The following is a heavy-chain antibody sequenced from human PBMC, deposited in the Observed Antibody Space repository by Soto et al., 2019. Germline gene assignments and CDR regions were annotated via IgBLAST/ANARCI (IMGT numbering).Heavy chain of an antibody. J-gene: IGHJ6*02. Sequence: EVQLLESGGGLIQPGGSLRLSCAASGFTFSNYAMTWVRQAPGKGLEWVSAISASGANTYYTDSVKGRFSVSRDNSKNTLHLQMNTLRADDTAVYYCAKRSLAGTYYLGTMDVWGQGTTVIVSS. CDR1: GFTFSNYA. D-gene: IGHD3-10*01. V-gene: IGHV3-23*01. CDR3: AKRSLAGTYYLGTMDV. CDR2: ISASGANT.